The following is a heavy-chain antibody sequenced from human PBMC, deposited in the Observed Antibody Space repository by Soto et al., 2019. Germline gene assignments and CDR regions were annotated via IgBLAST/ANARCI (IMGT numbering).Heavy chain of an antibody. CDR3: AQRGYTAGPSFDH. CDR2: ISGSGVTT. J-gene: IGHJ4*02. D-gene: IGHD5-18*01. CDR1: GFTFSNYA. V-gene: IGHV3-23*01. Sequence: GGSLRLSCVASGFTFSNYAMSWVRQVPGKGLEWVSAISGSGVTTYYADSVKDRFTISRDSSKNTLFLQMNSLRADDTAVYYCAQRGYTAGPSFDHWGQGTPVTVSS.